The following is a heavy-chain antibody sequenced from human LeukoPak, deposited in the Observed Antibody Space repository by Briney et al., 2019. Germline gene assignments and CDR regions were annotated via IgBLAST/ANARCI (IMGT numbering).Heavy chain of an antibody. CDR1: GFTFDDYA. CDR2: IIWNSGGT. Sequence: GGSLRLSCAASGFTFDDYAMHWVRQTPGKGLEWVSGIIWNSGGTGYADSVKGRFTISRDNAKNALYLQLNSLRTEDTALYYCAKDFSRGGGGPTYFDYWGQGTPVTVSA. V-gene: IGHV3-9*01. J-gene: IGHJ4*02. D-gene: IGHD2-15*01. CDR3: AKDFSRGGGGPTYFDY.